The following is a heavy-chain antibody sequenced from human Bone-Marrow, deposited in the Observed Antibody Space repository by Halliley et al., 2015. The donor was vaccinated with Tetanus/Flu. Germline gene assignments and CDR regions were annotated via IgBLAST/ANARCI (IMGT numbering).Heavy chain of an antibody. J-gene: IGHJ5*02. V-gene: IGHV4-4*07. Sequence: YSPGDTNYNPSLVSRVPMSLDTSKNQFSLKLSSVTAAGTAVYYCARALQLGHWLTRGGWFDPWGPGSLVTVSS. D-gene: IGHD6-19*01. CDR3: ARALQLGHWLTRGGWFDP. CDR2: YSPGDT.